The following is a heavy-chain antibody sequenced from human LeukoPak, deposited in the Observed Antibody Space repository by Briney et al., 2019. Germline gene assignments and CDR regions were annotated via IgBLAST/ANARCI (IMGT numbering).Heavy chain of an antibody. CDR1: GFTFNSFW. CDR2: INGDGRNI. V-gene: IGHV3-74*01. D-gene: IGHD3-9*01. J-gene: IGHJ6*02. CDR3: TRDLMDYDVSTGLHHYYMDV. Sequence: PGGSLRLSCVASGFTFNSFWMHWVRQDPRKGLVWVSRINGDGRNINYADSVRGRFTISRDNAKNTLYLQMNTLRVDDTAVYYCTRDLMDYDVSTGLHHYYMDVWGQGTTVTVSS.